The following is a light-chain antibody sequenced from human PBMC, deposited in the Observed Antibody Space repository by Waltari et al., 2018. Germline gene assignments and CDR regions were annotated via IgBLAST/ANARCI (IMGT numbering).Light chain of an antibody. CDR1: DIRRKS. J-gene: IGLJ1*01. V-gene: IGLV3-21*04. CDR3: QVWDNTSDHV. CDR2: YDS. Sequence: SYVLAQPHSVSVAPGETARIPCGGSDIRRKSVHWYQQKPGQAPRLVIYYDSARPSGIPERFSGSNSGNTSTLTISRVEAGDEADYYCQVWDNTSDHVFGTGTTVTVL.